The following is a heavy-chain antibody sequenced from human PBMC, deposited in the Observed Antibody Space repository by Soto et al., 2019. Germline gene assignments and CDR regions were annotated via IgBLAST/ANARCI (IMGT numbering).Heavy chain of an antibody. Sequence: GGSLRLSFAASGISFVDYGMSWVRQAQVKGLEWVSGITGSSDTTYYADSVKGRLTISRDNSKNTLFLQMNSLTGDDTAVYYCTRPTPFFNYWGRRTLVTVSS. CDR3: TRPTPFFNY. D-gene: IGHD4-4*01. CDR1: GISFVDYG. V-gene: IGHV3-23*01. J-gene: IGHJ4*02. CDR2: ITGSSDTT.